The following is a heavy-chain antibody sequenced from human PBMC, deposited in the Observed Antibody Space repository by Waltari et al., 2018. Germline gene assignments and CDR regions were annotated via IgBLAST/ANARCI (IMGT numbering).Heavy chain of an antibody. Sequence: EVQLVESGGGLIQPGGSLRLSCAASGFTFSSYAMSWVRQAPGKGLEWVSAICGSGGSKYYAESVKGRFTISRDNSKNTLYLQMNSLRAEDTAVYYCAKDRTIMGYYYDSSGYWGQGTLVTVSS. CDR3: AKDRTIMGYYYDSSGY. CDR2: ICGSGGSK. D-gene: IGHD3-22*01. CDR1: GFTFSSYA. V-gene: IGHV3-23*04. J-gene: IGHJ4*02.